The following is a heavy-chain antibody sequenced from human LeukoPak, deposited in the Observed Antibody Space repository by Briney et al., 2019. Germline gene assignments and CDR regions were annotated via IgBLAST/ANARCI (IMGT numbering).Heavy chain of an antibody. CDR2: ISSSSSYI. CDR3: ARVGHDYGASTRDYYMDV. Sequence: PGGSLRLSCAASGFTFSSYSMNWVRQAPGKGLEWVSSISSSSSYIYYADSVKGRFTISRDNAKNSLYLQMNSLRAEDTAVYYCARVGHDYGASTRDYYMDVWGKGTTVTVSS. D-gene: IGHD4-17*01. V-gene: IGHV3-21*01. J-gene: IGHJ6*03. CDR1: GFTFSSYS.